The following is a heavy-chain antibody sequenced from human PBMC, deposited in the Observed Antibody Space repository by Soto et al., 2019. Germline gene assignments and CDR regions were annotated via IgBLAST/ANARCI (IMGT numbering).Heavy chain of an antibody. Sequence: GASVKVSCKASGYTFTSYGISWVRQAPGRGLEWMGWISAYNGNTNYAQKLQGRVTMTTDTSTSTAYMELRSLRSDDTAVYYCARDLSSSWLGYYYYGMDVWGQGTTVTVSS. D-gene: IGHD6-13*01. CDR1: GYTFTSYG. CDR3: ARDLSSSWLGYYYYGMDV. CDR2: ISAYNGNT. J-gene: IGHJ6*02. V-gene: IGHV1-18*01.